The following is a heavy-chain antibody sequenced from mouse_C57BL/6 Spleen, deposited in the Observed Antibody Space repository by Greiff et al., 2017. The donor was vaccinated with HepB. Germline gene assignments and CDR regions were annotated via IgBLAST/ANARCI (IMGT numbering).Heavy chain of an antibody. CDR2: INPGSGGT. J-gene: IGHJ4*01. CDR3: ARYRDYDLDY. Sequence: QVQLKESGAELVRPGTSVKVSCKASGYAFTNYLIEWVKQRPGQGLEWIGVINPGSGGTNYNEKFKGKATLNADKSSSTAYMQLSSLTSEDSAVYFCARYRDYDLDYWGQGTSVTVSS. CDR1: GYAFTNYL. V-gene: IGHV1-54*01. D-gene: IGHD2-4*01.